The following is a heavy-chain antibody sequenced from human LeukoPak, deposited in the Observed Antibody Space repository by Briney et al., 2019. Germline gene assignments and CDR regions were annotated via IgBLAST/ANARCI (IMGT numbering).Heavy chain of an antibody. D-gene: IGHD4-17*01. V-gene: IGHV3-21*01. J-gene: IGHJ4*02. Sequence: PGGSLRLSCAASGFTFSSYSMNWVRQAPGKGLEWVSSISSSSSYIYYADSVKGRFTISRDNAKNSLYLQMNSLRAEDTAVYYCASPMTTVTTGKSVGWGQGTLVTVSS. CDR3: ASPMTTVTTGKSVG. CDR1: GFTFSSYS. CDR2: ISSSSSYI.